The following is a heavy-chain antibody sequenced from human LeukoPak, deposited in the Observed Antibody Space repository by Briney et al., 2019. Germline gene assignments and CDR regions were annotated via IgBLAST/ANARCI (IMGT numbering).Heavy chain of an antibody. CDR3: ARARRITMIVVVITAFHC. D-gene: IGHD3-22*01. CDR1: GYSISSGYY. CDR2: IYHSGST. J-gene: IGHJ4*02. Sequence: SETLSLTCTVSGYSISSGYYWGWIRQPPGKGLEWIGSIYHSGSTYYNPSLKSRVTISVDTSNKQFSLKLSSVTAADSAVYYCARARRITMIVVVITAFHCWGQGTLVTAST. V-gene: IGHV4-38-2*02.